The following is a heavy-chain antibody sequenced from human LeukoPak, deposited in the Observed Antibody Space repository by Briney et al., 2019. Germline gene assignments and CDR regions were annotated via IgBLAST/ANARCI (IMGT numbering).Heavy chain of an antibody. CDR2: IFDSGSP. CDR1: GVSIGTYH. J-gene: IGHJ4*02. CDR3: ARHDENGYYFFDI. V-gene: IGHV4-59*08. D-gene: IGHD5-24*01. Sequence: SETLSLTCTVSGVSIGTYHWSWVRQPPGKGLEWIGYIFDSGSPNYRPALRSRVTISLDTSKNQLSLRLKSAAAAETAIYYCARHDENGYYFFDIWGQGTLVTVSS.